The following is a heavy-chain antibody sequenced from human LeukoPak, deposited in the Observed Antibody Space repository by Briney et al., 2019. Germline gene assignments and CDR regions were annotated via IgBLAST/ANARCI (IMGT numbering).Heavy chain of an antibody. CDR1: GFTFSSYT. CDR2: ISSSGLYI. Sequence: GGSLRLSCTVSGFTFSSYTMHWVRQAPGKGLEWVSSISSSGLYIYFADSLKGRFTISRGNAKSSLYLQVNSLRAEDTAVYYCAREFEPDYFDYWGQGTLVTVSS. CDR3: AREFEPDYFDY. J-gene: IGHJ4*02. V-gene: IGHV3-21*01. D-gene: IGHD1-14*01.